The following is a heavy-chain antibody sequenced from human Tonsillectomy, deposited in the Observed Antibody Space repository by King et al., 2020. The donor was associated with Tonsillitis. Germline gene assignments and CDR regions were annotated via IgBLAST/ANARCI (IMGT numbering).Heavy chain of an antibody. CDR2: LDTAGDT. CDR3: ARAGVSTGWYTFET. Sequence: VQLVESGGGLVQPGGSLRLSCAVSGFTFSSYDMHWVRHVTGQGLEWVSALDTAGDTYYPDSVKGRFTISRENAKNSLFLQMNSLRAGDTAVYYCARAGVSTGWYTFETWGQGTMVTVSS. J-gene: IGHJ3*02. D-gene: IGHD6-19*01. V-gene: IGHV3-13*01. CDR1: GFTFSSYD.